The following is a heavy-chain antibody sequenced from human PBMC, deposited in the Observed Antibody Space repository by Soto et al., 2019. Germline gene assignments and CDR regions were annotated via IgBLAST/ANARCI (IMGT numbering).Heavy chain of an antibody. V-gene: IGHV4-59*01. CDR2: IYYSGST. CDR3: ARGGPYYDSSGRARFDP. D-gene: IGHD3-22*01. Sequence: SETLSLTCTVSGGSISSYYWSWIRQPPGKGLEWIGYIYYSGSTNYNPSLKSRVTISVDTSKNQFSLKLSSVTAVDTAVYYCARGGPYYDSSGRARFDPWGQGTLVTVSS. CDR1: GGSISSYY. J-gene: IGHJ5*02.